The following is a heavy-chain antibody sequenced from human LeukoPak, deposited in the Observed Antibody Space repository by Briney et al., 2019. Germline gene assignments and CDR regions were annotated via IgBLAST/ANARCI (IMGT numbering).Heavy chain of an antibody. D-gene: IGHD6-6*01. J-gene: IGHJ6*02. Sequence: PGGSLRLSCAASGLTVSNNFMSWARQAPGKGLEWGSIIYSGGTTYYGDSVKGRFTISRDNSKNTLYLQMNSLRAEDTAVYYCATRARPGYYYGMDVWGQGTTVTVSS. CDR2: IYSGGTT. V-gene: IGHV3-66*01. CDR1: GLTVSNNF. CDR3: ATRARPGYYYGMDV.